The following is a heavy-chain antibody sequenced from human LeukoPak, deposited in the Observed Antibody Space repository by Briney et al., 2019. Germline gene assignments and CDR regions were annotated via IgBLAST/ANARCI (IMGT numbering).Heavy chain of an antibody. CDR3: ARPPLRDGYNIWYFDL. CDR2: INHSGST. Sequence: SETLSLTCAVYGGSFSGYYWSWIRQPPGKGLEWIGEINHSGSTNYNPSLKSRVTISVDTSKNQFSLKLSSVTAADTAVYYCARPPLRDGYNIWYFDLWGRGTLVTVSS. D-gene: IGHD5-24*01. CDR1: GGSFSGYY. V-gene: IGHV4-34*01. J-gene: IGHJ2*01.